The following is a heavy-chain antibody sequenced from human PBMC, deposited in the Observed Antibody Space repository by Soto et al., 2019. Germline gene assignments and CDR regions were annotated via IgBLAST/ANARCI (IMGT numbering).Heavy chain of an antibody. Sequence: LRLSCAASGFTFSSYGMRWVRQAPGKGLEWVAVIWYDGSNKYYADSVKGRFTISRDNSKNTLYLQMNSLRAEDTAVYYCARGLTRGATTYFDYWGQGTLVTVSS. V-gene: IGHV3-33*01. D-gene: IGHD1-26*01. CDR2: IWYDGSNK. CDR3: ARGLTRGATTYFDY. CDR1: GFTFSSYG. J-gene: IGHJ4*02.